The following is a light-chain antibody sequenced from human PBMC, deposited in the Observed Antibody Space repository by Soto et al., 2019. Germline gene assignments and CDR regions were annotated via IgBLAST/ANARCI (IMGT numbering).Light chain of an antibody. CDR3: KHYNSYPWT. CDR2: AAS. J-gene: IGKJ1*01. CDR1: QNVRSSY. V-gene: IGKV3D-7*01. Sequence: PGERATLSCRASQNVRSSYLAWYQQKPGQAPRLLIYAASTRVTGIADRFSGSGSGTEFTLTISSLQPGDYATYYCKHYNSYPWTFGQGTKVDIK.